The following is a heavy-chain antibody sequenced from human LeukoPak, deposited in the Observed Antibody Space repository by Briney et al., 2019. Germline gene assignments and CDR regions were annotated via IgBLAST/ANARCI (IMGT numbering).Heavy chain of an antibody. CDR2: IYYSGST. CDR1: GGSVSSGSYY. D-gene: IGHD5-18*01. Sequence: PSETLSLTCTVSGGSVSSGSYYWSWIRQPPGKGLEWIGYIYYSGSTNYNPSLKSRVTISVDTSKKQFSLKLSSVTAEDTAVYYCARVLGVDTAMVMPQHYSYGRDVWGQGTTVTVSS. V-gene: IGHV4-61*01. J-gene: IGHJ6*02. CDR3: ARVLGVDTAMVMPQHYSYGRDV.